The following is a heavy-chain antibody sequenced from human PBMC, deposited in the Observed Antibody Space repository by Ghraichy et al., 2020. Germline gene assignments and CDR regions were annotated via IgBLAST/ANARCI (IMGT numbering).Heavy chain of an antibody. CDR1: GFTFSSYG. J-gene: IGHJ3*02. V-gene: IGHV3-33*08. Sequence: LSLTCAASGFTFSSYGMHWVRQAPGKGLEWVAVIWYDGSNKYYADSVKGRFTISRDNSKNTLYLQMNSLRAEDTAVYYCARDRRATDAFDIWGQGTMVTVSS. CDR2: IWYDGSNK. CDR3: ARDRRATDAFDI.